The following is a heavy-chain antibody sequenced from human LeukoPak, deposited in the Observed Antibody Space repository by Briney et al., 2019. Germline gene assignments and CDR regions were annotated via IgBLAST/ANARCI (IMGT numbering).Heavy chain of an antibody. CDR3: ARQLVRNPHLDY. Sequence: PSETLSLTCTVSGGSISRSSYYWGWIRQPPGKGLAWIGSIYYSGSTYYNPSLRSRVTISVDTSNNQFSLKLSSVTAADTAVYYCARQLVRNPHLDYWGQGTLVTVSS. CDR2: IYYSGST. D-gene: IGHD4-23*01. V-gene: IGHV4-39*01. CDR1: GGSISRSSYY. J-gene: IGHJ4*02.